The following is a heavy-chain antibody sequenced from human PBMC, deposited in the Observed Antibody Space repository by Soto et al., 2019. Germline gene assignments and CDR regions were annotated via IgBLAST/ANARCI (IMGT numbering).Heavy chain of an antibody. CDR3: ARVSGSYYYGMDV. V-gene: IGHV4-4*02. CDR1: GGSISSSNC. CDR2: IYHSGST. J-gene: IGHJ6*02. Sequence: QVQLQESGPGLVKPSGTLSLTCAVSGGSISSSNCWSWIRQPPGKGLEWIGEIYHSGSTNFNPSLKSRVTISADKSKNQFSLKLASVTAADTAVYYCARVSGSYYYGMDVWGQGTTVTVSS.